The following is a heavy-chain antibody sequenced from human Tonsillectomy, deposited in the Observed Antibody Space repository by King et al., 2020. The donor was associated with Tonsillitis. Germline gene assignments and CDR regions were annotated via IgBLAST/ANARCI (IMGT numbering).Heavy chain of an antibody. D-gene: IGHD1/OR15-1a*01. J-gene: IGHJ3*02. CDR3: TRVRTVGFDAFDI. V-gene: IGHV3-74*01. CDR2: IKMDGSST. Sequence: VQLVESGGGLVQPGGSLRLSLAASGFTFSSYWMHCGRQPPGKGLVWGARIKMDGSSTSYADSVKGRFTISRDNAKNTLYLQMNSLRAEDTAVYSCTRVRTVGFDAFDIWGQGTMVTVSS. CDR1: GFTFSSYW.